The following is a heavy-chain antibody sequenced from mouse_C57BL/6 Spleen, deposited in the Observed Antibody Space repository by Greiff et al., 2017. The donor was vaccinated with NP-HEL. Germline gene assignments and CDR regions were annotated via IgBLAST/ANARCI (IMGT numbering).Heavy chain of an antibody. CDR2: ISSGGSYT. V-gene: IGHV5-6*01. CDR1: GFTFSSYG. D-gene: IGHD2-2*01. Sequence: EVQGVESGGDLVKPGGSLKLSCAASGFTFSSYGMSWVRQTPDKRLEWVATISSGGSYTYYPDSVKGRFTISRDNAKNTLYLQRSSLKSEDTAMYYCARHDRDGYDASFDYWGQGTTLTVSS. J-gene: IGHJ2*01. CDR3: ARHDRDGYDASFDY.